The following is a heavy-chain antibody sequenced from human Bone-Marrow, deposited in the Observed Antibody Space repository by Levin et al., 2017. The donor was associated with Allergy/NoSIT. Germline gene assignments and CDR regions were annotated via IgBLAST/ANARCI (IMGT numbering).Heavy chain of an antibody. Sequence: PGGSLRLSCAASGFSVSRYWMHWVRQAPGKGLAWVSRINEDGSTINYADSVEGRFTISRDSAKNKLYLQMNSLRVEDTAVYYCTRDTFGVDDYWGQGTMVTGSS. CDR3: TRDTFGVDDY. CDR1: GFSVSRYW. D-gene: IGHD3-3*01. V-gene: IGHV3-74*01. J-gene: IGHJ4*02. CDR2: INEDGSTI.